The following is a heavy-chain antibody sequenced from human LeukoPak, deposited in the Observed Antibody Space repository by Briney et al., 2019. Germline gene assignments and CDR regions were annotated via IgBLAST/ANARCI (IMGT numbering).Heavy chain of an antibody. Sequence: PSETLSLTCTVSGGSISSYYWSWIRQPPGKGLEWIGYIYYSGSTNYNPSLKSRVTISVDTSKNQFSLKLSSVTAADTAVYYCARERGWLHSYYYYYYMDVWGKGTTVTVSS. CDR3: ARERGWLHSYYYYYYMDV. D-gene: IGHD5-24*01. CDR2: IYYSGST. CDR1: GGSISSYY. J-gene: IGHJ6*03. V-gene: IGHV4-59*01.